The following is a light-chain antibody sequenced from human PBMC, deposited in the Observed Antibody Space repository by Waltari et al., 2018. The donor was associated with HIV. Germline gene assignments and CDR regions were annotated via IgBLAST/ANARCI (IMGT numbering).Light chain of an antibody. V-gene: IGKV1-5*03. CDR3: QHYNSYSWT. CDR2: KAS. Sequence: DIQMTQSPSTLSASVGDRVTITCRASQSISSWLAWYQQKPGKAPKVLIYKASSLESGVPSRFSGNGSGTEFTLSISSLQPDDFATYYCQHYNSYSWTFGQGTKVEIK. CDR1: QSISSW. J-gene: IGKJ1*01.